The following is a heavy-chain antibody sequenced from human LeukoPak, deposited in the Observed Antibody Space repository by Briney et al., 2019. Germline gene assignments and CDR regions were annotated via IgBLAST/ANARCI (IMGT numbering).Heavy chain of an antibody. CDR3: ASKGVIAAAGFDY. D-gene: IGHD6-13*01. J-gene: IGHJ4*02. CDR1: GGSISGGDYY. V-gene: IGHV4-30-4*01. CDR2: IYYSGST. Sequence: PSETLSLTCTVSGGSISGGDYYWSWIRQPPGKGLEWIGYIYYSGSTYYNPSLKSRVTISVDTSKNQFSLKLSSVTAADTAVYYCASKGVIAAAGFDYWGQGTLVTVSS.